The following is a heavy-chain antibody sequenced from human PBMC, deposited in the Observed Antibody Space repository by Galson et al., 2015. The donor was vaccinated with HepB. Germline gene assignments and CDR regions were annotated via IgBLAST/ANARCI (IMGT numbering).Heavy chain of an antibody. CDR2: ISGSGGST. V-gene: IGHV3-23*01. CDR1: GFTFSSYA. D-gene: IGHD6-13*01. J-gene: IGHJ4*02. Sequence: SLRLSCAASGFTFSSYAMSWVRQAPGKGLEWVSAISGSGGSTYYADSVKGRFTISRDNSKNTLYLQMNSLRAEDTAVYFCAKAIAAAGSYYFDYWGQGTLVTVSS. CDR3: AKAIAAAGSYYFDY.